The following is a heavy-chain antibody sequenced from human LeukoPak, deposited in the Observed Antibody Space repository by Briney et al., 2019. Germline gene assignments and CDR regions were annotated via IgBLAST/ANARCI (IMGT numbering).Heavy chain of an antibody. J-gene: IGHJ4*02. CDR2: IYHTGST. CDR1: GGSISSNNW. CDR3: GRLMAGLD. V-gene: IGHV4-4*02. D-gene: IGHD6-19*01. Sequence: SGTLSLTCAVSGGSISSNNWWSWVRQPPGRGLEWIADIYHTGSTNYSPSLKSRVTITVDKSKNQFFLKLNSVTAADTAVYYCGRLMAGLDWGQGTLVTVSS.